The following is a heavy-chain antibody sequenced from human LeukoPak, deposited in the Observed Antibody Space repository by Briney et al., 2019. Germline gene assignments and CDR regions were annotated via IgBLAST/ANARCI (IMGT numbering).Heavy chain of an antibody. V-gene: IGHV3-66*01. Sequence: GTSLRLSCAASGFTFSSHAMHWVRQAPGKGLEWVSVIYSGGSTYYADSVKGRFTISRDNSKNTLYLQMNSLRAEDTAVYYCARGGHRDGRDYWGQGTLVTVSS. CDR3: ARGGHRDGRDY. J-gene: IGHJ4*02. CDR2: IYSGGST. D-gene: IGHD5-24*01. CDR1: GFTFSSHA.